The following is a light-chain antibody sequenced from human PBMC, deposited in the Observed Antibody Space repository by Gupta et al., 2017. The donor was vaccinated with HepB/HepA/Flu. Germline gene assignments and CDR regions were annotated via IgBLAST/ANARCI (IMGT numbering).Light chain of an antibody. V-gene: IGKV3-20*01. Sequence: IVLTQSQDTLSLSPGERATLSCRASQSVSNKYLAWYQQKPGQAPRLLIYGASSRATGIPDRFSGSGSGTDFTLTLSRLEPEDFAVYYCQQYGCAPRTFGQGTKVEFK. CDR2: GAS. J-gene: IGKJ1*01. CDR1: QSVSNKY. CDR3: QQYGCAPRT.